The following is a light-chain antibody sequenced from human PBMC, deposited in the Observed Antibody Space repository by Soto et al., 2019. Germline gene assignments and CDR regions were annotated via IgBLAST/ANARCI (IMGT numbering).Light chain of an antibody. Sequence: DIQMTQSPSSLSASVGDRVTITCRASQIINPYLNWHQQKPGKPPKLLIFGASSLRSGVPSRFSGTGSGTEFTLTINSLQPDDFATYYCQQSYSSLYTFGQGTKLEIK. CDR2: GAS. V-gene: IGKV1-39*01. J-gene: IGKJ2*01. CDR1: QIINPY. CDR3: QQSYSSLYT.